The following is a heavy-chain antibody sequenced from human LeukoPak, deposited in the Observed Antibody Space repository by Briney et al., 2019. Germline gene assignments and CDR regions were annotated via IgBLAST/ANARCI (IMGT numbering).Heavy chain of an antibody. J-gene: IGHJ4*02. CDR3: ARDPGWLDLDY. Sequence: SQTLSLTCAISGDSVSSNTAAWHWIRQSPSRGLEWLGRTYYKSKWFNDYAVSVKSRITITPDTSKNQFSLQLNSVTPEDTAVYYCARDPGWLDLDYWGQGTLVTVSS. CDR2: TYYKSKWFN. CDR1: GDSVSSNTAA. D-gene: IGHD5-12*01. V-gene: IGHV6-1*01.